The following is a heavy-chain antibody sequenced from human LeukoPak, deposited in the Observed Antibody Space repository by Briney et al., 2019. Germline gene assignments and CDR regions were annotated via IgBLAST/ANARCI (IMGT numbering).Heavy chain of an antibody. CDR2: ISGSGGST. CDR1: GFTFSSYA. Sequence: PGGSLRLSCAACGFTFSSYAMSWVRQAPGKGLEWVSAISGSGGSTYYADSVRGRFTISRDNAKNTLYLQMNSLRAEDTAVYYCARVAVSNYYYLDVWGKGTTVTVTS. CDR3: ARVAVSNYYYLDV. V-gene: IGHV3-23*01. J-gene: IGHJ6*03.